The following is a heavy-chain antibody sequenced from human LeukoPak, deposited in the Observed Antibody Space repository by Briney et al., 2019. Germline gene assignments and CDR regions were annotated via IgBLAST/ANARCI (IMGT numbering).Heavy chain of an antibody. J-gene: IGHJ5*02. Sequence: SETLSLTCTVSGGSISSYYWSWIRQPPGKGLEWIGYIYYSGSTNYNPSLKSRVTISVDTSKNQFSLKLSSVTAADTAVYYCARESTRDFWSGYYMSWFDPWGQGTLVTVSS. CDR2: IYYSGST. D-gene: IGHD3-3*01. CDR1: GGSISSYY. CDR3: ARESTRDFWSGYYMSWFDP. V-gene: IGHV4-59*01.